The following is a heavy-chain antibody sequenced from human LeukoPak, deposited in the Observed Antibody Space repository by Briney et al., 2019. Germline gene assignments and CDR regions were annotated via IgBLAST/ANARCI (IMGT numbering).Heavy chain of an antibody. CDR3: ARGVYIAAAQYAY. V-gene: IGHV4-59*01. CDR2: IYYSGTT. Sequence: SETLSLTCTVSGGSISSYYWSWIRQPPGKGLEWIGYIYYSGTTNYNPSPKSRVTISVDTSKNQFSLKLSSVTAADTAVYYCARGVYIAAAQYAYWGQGTLVTVSS. J-gene: IGHJ4*02. CDR1: GGSISSYY. D-gene: IGHD6-13*01.